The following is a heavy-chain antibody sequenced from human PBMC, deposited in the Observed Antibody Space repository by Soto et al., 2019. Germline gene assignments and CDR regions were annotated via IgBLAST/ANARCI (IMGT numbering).Heavy chain of an antibody. V-gene: IGHV4-30-4*01. CDR1: EVSISSRDYY. CDR2: IYYSGST. Sequence: PSEPLSLISRVSEVSISSRDYYWSWLRQPPGKGLEWIGYIYYSGSTYYNPSLKSRVTISVDTSKNQFSLKLSSVTAADTAVYYCASCITIFGVVTPPNYWGQGTLVTVSS. J-gene: IGHJ4*02. D-gene: IGHD3-3*01. CDR3: ASCITIFGVVTPPNY.